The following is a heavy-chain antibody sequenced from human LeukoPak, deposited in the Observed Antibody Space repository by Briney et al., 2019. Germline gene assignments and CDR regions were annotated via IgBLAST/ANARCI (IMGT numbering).Heavy chain of an antibody. Sequence: SVKVSCKASGGTFSSYTISWVRQAPGQGLEWMGRIIPILGIANYAQKFQGRVTITADKSTSTAYMELRSLRSEDTAVYYCARGIAVAGGPDYWGQGTLVTVSS. D-gene: IGHD6-19*01. CDR1: GGTFSSYT. CDR2: IIPILGIA. V-gene: IGHV1-69*02. CDR3: ARGIAVAGGPDY. J-gene: IGHJ4*02.